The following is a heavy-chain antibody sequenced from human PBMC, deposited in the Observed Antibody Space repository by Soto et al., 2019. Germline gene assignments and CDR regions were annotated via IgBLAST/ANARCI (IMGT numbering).Heavy chain of an antibody. D-gene: IGHD2-2*01. CDR3: ARVEGCSSTSCLQTGWFDP. V-gene: IGHV1-18*01. J-gene: IGHJ5*02. CDR2: ISAYNGNT. Sequence: GASVKVSCKASGYTFTSYGISRVRQAPGQGLEWMGWISAYNGNTNYAQKLQGRVTMTTDTSTSTAYMELRSLRSDDTAVYYCARVEGCSSTSCLQTGWFDPWGQGTLVTVSS. CDR1: GYTFTSYG.